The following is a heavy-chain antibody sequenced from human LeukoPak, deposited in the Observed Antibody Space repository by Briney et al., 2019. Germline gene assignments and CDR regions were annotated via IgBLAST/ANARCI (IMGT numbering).Heavy chain of an antibody. CDR2: INPSGGST. CDR3: ARDLPDSSSWYYGNLYY. D-gene: IGHD6-13*01. CDR1: GYTFTSYY. Sequence: GASVKVSCKASGYTFTSYYMHWVRQAPGQGLEWMGIINPSGGSTSYAQKFQGRVTMTRDMSTSTVYMELSSLRSEDTAVYYCARDLPDSSSWYYGNLYYWGQGTLVTVSS. V-gene: IGHV1-46*01. J-gene: IGHJ4*02.